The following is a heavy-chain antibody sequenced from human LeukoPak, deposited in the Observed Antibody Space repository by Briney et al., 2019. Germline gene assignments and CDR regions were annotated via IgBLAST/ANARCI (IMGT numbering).Heavy chain of an antibody. D-gene: IGHD6-19*01. CDR3: ARRSSGWYSPFDY. CDR2: ISGSGGST. Sequence: GGSLRLSCAASGFTFSSYAMSWVRQAPGKGLEWVSAISGSGGSTYYADSVKGRFTISRDNSKNTLYLQMNSLRAEDTAVYYCARRSSGWYSPFDYWGQGTLVTVSS. V-gene: IGHV3-23*01. CDR1: GFTFSSYA. J-gene: IGHJ4*02.